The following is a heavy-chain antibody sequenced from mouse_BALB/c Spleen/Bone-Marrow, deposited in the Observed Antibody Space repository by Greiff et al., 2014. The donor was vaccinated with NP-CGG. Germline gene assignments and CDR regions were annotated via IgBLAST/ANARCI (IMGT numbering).Heavy chain of an antibody. CDR3: TKEGIYFGYDVPIDY. CDR2: IDPETGGT. V-gene: IGHV1-15*01. CDR1: GYKFTDYE. Sequence: QVQLQQPGAELVRPGASVTLSCKASGYKFTDYEMHWVKQTPVHGLEWIGSIDPETGGTAYNQNFKGKATLTADRSSTTAYMELHSLTSEHSAVYYCTKEGIYFGYDVPIDYWGQGTSVTVSS. D-gene: IGHD2-2*01. J-gene: IGHJ4*01.